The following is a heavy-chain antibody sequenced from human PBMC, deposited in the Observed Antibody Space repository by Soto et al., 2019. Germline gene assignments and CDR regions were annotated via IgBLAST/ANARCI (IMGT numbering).Heavy chain of an antibody. Sequence: GGSLRLSCEASGFTFSSYAMSWVRQAPGKGLEWVSTISGSGSSTYSADSVKGRFTISRDNSKNTLYLQMNSLRVEDTAIYYCAKAWGIDYWGQGPLVTVSS. CDR3: AKAWGIDY. D-gene: IGHD7-27*01. J-gene: IGHJ4*02. CDR1: GFTFSSYA. V-gene: IGHV3-23*01. CDR2: ISGSGSST.